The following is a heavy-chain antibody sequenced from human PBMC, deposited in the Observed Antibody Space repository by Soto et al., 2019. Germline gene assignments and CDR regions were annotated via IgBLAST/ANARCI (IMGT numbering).Heavy chain of an antibody. V-gene: IGHV1-18*01. J-gene: IGHJ4*02. D-gene: IGHD1-26*01. CDR2: ISAYNGNT. CDR1: GYTFTSYG. CDR3: ARESIVGVPFDY. Sequence: ASVKVSCKASGYTFTSYGISWVRQAPGQGLEWMGWISAYNGNTNYAQKLQGRVTMTTDASTSTAYMELRSLRSDDTAVYYCARESIVGVPFDYWGQGTLVTVSS.